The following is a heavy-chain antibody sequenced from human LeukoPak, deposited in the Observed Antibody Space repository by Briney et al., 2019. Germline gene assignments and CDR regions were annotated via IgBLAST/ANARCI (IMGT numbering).Heavy chain of an antibody. CDR3: ARVGGCSSTSCQRDYYYYGMDV. Sequence: ASVKVSCKASGYTFTGYYMHWGRQAPGQGLEWMGWINPNSGGTNYAQKFQGRVTMTRDTSISTAYMELSRLRSDDTAVYYCARVGGCSSTSCQRDYYYYGMDVWGQGTTVTVSS. D-gene: IGHD2-2*01. V-gene: IGHV1-2*02. CDR1: GYTFTGYY. J-gene: IGHJ6*02. CDR2: INPNSGGT.